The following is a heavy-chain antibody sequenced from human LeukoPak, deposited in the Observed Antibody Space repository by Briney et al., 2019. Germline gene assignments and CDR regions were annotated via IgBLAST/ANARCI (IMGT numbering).Heavy chain of an antibody. J-gene: IGHJ5*02. CDR3: ARADTVTLNWFDP. CDR2: IYYSGST. CDR1: GGSISSRSYY. V-gene: IGHV4-39*07. Sequence: PSETLSLTCTVSGGSISSRSYYWGWIRQPPGKGLEWIGSIYYSGSTYYNPSLKSRVTISVDTSKNQFSLKLSSVTAADTAVYYCARADTVTLNWFDPWGQGTLVTVSS. D-gene: IGHD4-17*01.